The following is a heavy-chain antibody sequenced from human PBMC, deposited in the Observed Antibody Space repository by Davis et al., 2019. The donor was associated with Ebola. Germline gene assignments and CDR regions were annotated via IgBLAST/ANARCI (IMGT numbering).Heavy chain of an antibody. D-gene: IGHD4-17*01. CDR3: ARDWATTGTTAHYFQH. J-gene: IGHJ1*01. Sequence: AASVKVSCKASGYTFTSYYMHWVRQAPGQGLEWMGIINPSGGSTSYAQKFQGRVTMTRDTSISTAYMELRSLRSDDTAVYYCARDWATTGTTAHYFQHWGQGTLVTVSS. CDR1: GYTFTSYY. CDR2: INPSGGST. V-gene: IGHV1-46*01.